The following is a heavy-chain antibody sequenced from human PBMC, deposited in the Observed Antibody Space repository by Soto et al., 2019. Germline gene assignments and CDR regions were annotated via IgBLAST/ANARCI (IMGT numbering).Heavy chain of an antibody. V-gene: IGHV4-31*03. Sequence: QVQLQESGPGLVKPSQTLSLTCTVSGGSISSGGYYWSWIRQHPRKGLEWIGYIYYSGSTYYNPSLKSRVTISVDTSKNQFSLKLSSVTAADTAVYYWARDSVGYCTNGVCFGIDYWGQGTLVTVSS. J-gene: IGHJ4*02. CDR3: ARDSVGYCTNGVCFGIDY. D-gene: IGHD2-8*01. CDR2: IYYSGST. CDR1: GGSISSGGYY.